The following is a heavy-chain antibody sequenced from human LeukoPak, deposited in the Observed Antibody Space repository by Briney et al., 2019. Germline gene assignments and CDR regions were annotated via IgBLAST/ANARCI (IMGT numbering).Heavy chain of an antibody. CDR1: GFTFSSYA. J-gene: IGHJ3*02. CDR2: ISGSGGST. D-gene: IGHD3-16*01. CDR3: AKAVSGDDAFDI. V-gene: IGHV3-23*01. Sequence: GGSLRLSCAAPGFTFSSYAMSWVRQAPGKGLEWVSAISGSGGSTYYADSVKGRFTISRDNSKNTLYLQMNSLRAEDTAVYYCAKAVSGDDAFDIWGQGTMVTVSS.